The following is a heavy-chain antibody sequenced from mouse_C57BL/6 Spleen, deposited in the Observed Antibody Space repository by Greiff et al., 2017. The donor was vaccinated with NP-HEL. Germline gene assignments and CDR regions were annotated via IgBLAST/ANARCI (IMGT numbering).Heavy chain of an antibody. Sequence: VQLQQSGPELVKPGASVKISCKASGYAFSSSWMNWVKQRPGKGLEWIGRIYPGDGDTNYNGKFKGKATLTADKSSSTAYMQLSSLTSEDSAVYFCARERITTVVAIDYWGQGTTLTVSS. V-gene: IGHV1-82*01. J-gene: IGHJ2*01. D-gene: IGHD1-1*01. CDR3: ARERITTVVAIDY. CDR1: GYAFSSSW. CDR2: IYPGDGDT.